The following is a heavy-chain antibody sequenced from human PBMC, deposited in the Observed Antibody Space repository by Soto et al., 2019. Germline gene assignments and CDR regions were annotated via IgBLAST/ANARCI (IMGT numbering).Heavy chain of an antibody. CDR2: INAGNGNT. V-gene: IGHV1-3*01. D-gene: IGHD6-13*01. J-gene: IGHJ5*02. CDR1: GYTFTSYA. Sequence: ASVKVSCKASGYTFTSYAMHWVRQAPGQRLEWMGWINAGNGNTKYSQKFQGRVTITRDTSASTAYMELSSLRSEDTAVYYCAREGGIAAAGNWFDPWGQGTLVTVSS. CDR3: AREGGIAAAGNWFDP.